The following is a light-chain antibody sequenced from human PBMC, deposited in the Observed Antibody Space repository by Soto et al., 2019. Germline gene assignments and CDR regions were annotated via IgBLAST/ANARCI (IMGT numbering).Light chain of an antibody. CDR2: STY. CDR1: TGAVTSDYY. Sequence: QTVVTQEPSLTVSPGGTVTLTCDSSTGAVTSDYYPNWLQQKPGQAPRSLIHSTYARHFWTPARFSGSLLGGKAALTVSDVQPEDEADYYCLLYHGAAQVFGGGTKVTVL. CDR3: LLYHGAAQV. J-gene: IGLJ3*02. V-gene: IGLV7-43*01.